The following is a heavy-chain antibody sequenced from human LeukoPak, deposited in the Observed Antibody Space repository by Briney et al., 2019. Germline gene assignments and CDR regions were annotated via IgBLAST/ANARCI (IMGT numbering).Heavy chain of an antibody. V-gene: IGHV3-21*01. CDR3: ARDVAAAGPYYYYYYYMDV. J-gene: IGHJ6*03. Sequence: GGSLRLSCAASGFTFNRYSMNWVRQAPGKGLEWVSSISSSSSYIYYADSVKGRFTISRDNAKNSLSLQMNSLRAEDTAVYYCARDVAAAGPYYYYYYYMDVWGKGTTVTVSS. CDR1: GFTFNRYS. CDR2: ISSSSSYI. D-gene: IGHD6-13*01.